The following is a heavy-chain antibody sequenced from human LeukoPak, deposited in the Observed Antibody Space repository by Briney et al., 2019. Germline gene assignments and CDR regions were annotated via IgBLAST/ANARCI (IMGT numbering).Heavy chain of an antibody. Sequence: GGSLRLSCAASGFTFSNHGMHWVRQAPGKGLEWVAVIWYDGSNKYYANSVKGRFTISRDNSKNTLFLQMNSLRAEDTAVYYCANRRGHGYMDVWGKGTTVTVSS. J-gene: IGHJ6*03. CDR3: ANRRGHGYMDV. V-gene: IGHV3-33*06. CDR2: IWYDGSNK. CDR1: GFTFSNHG.